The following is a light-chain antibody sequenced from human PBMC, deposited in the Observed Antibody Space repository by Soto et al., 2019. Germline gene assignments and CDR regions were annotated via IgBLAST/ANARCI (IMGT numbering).Light chain of an antibody. Sequence: DIQMTQSPSTLSAYVGDRVTITCRASQSISSWLAWYQQKPGKAPKLLIYGASSLESGVPSRFSGSASGTEFNFTISILQPDDFATYYCQLYLSYSLTF. J-gene: IGKJ4*01. CDR3: QLYLSYSLT. V-gene: IGKV1-5*01. CDR2: GAS. CDR1: QSISSW.